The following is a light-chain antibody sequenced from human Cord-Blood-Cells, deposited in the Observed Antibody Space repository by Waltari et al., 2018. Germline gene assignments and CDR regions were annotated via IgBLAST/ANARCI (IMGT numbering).Light chain of an antibody. V-gene: IGKV3-15*01. CDR2: GAS. CDR3: QQYNNSPQT. CDR1: QSVSSN. J-gene: IGKJ1*01. Sequence: DIVMTQSPSTLSVSPGERATLSCRASQSVSSNLDWYQQKPGQAPRLLIYGASTRATGIPARFSGSGSGTEFTLTISSLQSEDFAVYYCQQYNNSPQTFGQGTKVEIK.